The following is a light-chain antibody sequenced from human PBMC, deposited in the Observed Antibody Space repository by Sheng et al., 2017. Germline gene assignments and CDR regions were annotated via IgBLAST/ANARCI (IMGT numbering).Light chain of an antibody. V-gene: IGKV1-12*01. J-gene: IGKJ4*01. CDR1: QAFGSW. Sequence: DIQMTQSPSFVSASVGDRVTITCRASQAFGSWLAWYQQKPGKAPKLLIYAASTLQSGVPSRFSGSGSGTYFTLTISSLQPEDFATYYCQQTNNFPLTFGGGTKVEIK. CDR3: QQTNNFPLT. CDR2: AAS.